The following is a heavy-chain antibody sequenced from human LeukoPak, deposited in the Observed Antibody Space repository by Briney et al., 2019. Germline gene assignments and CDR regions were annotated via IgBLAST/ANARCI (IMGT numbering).Heavy chain of an antibody. CDR3: ARDLPTYCSSPSCFHGMDV. V-gene: IGHV1-69*04. Sequence: SVKVSCKASRGTFNSYAISWVRQARGQGLEWMGRVIVIFGIANYVQKFQGRVTITADKSTSTAYMELSSLISDDTAVYYCARDLPTYCSSPSCFHGMDVWGQGTTVTVSS. J-gene: IGHJ6*02. CDR1: RGTFNSYA. CDR2: VIVIFGIA. D-gene: IGHD2-2*01.